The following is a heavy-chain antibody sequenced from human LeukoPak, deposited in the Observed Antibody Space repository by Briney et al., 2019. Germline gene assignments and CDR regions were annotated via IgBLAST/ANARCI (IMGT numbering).Heavy chain of an antibody. V-gene: IGHV3-30*02. D-gene: IGHD6-6*01. J-gene: IGHJ6*03. CDR3: AKGGSSAGYYYYYMDV. CDR2: IRFDGSNQ. Sequence: GGSLRLSCAAPGFTFSSYGMHWVRQAPGKGLEWVAFIRFDGSNQYYAEPVKGRFTISRDNSKNTLYLQMNSLRAEDTAVYYCAKGGSSAGYYYYYMDVWGKGTTVTVSS. CDR1: GFTFSSYG.